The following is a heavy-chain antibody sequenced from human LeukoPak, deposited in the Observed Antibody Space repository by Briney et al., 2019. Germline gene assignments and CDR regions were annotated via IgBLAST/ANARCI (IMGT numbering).Heavy chain of an antibody. Sequence: GRSLRLSCAASGLTFSSYAMHWVRQAPGKGLEWVAVISYDGSNKYYADSVKGRFTISRDNSKNTLYLQMNSLRAEDTAVYYCARHGYYDSRAMDVWGKGTTVTVSS. CDR1: GLTFSSYA. CDR2: ISYDGSNK. V-gene: IGHV3-30*04. D-gene: IGHD3-22*01. CDR3: ARHGYYDSRAMDV. J-gene: IGHJ6*04.